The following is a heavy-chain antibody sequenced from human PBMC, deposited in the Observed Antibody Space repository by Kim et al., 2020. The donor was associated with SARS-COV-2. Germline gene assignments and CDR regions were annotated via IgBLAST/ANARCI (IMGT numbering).Heavy chain of an antibody. CDR1: GGSISSYY. J-gene: IGHJ3*02. V-gene: IGHV4-59*01. CDR3: ARDDSSGPWGDAFDI. Sequence: SETLSLTCTVSGGSISSYYWSWIRQPPGKGLEWIGYIYYSGSTNYNPSLKSRVTISVDTSKNQFSLKLSSVTAADTAVYYCARDDSSGPWGDAFDIWGQG. D-gene: IGHD3-22*01. CDR2: IYYSGST.